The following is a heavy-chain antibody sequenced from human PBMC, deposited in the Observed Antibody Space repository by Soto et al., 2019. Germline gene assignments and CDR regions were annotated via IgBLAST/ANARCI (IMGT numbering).Heavy chain of an antibody. V-gene: IGHV1-69*01. J-gene: IGHJ6*02. D-gene: IGHD4-4*01. CDR1: GGTFSSYA. CDR3: ARDYSGLATVNPSPPDYYYYGMDV. Sequence: QVQLVQSGAEVKKPGSSVKVSCKASGGTFSSYAISWVRQAPGQGLEWMGGIIPIFGTANYAQKFQGRVTITADESTSTAYMELSSLRSEDTAVYYCARDYSGLATVNPSPPDYYYYGMDVWGQGTTVTVSS. CDR2: IIPIFGTA.